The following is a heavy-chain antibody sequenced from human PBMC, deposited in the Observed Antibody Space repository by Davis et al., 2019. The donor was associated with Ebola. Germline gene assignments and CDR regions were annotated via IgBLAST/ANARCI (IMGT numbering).Heavy chain of an antibody. CDR1: GGSISSGGYS. D-gene: IGHD6-19*01. Sequence: SETLSLTCAVPGGSISSGGYSWSWIRQPPGKGLEWIGYMYYSGSTCYNLSLKSRVTISGDTSKNQFSLKLSSVTAADTAVYYCARVPLEQWLVRGDYYGMDVWGQGTTVTVSS. CDR3: ARVPLEQWLVRGDYYGMDV. J-gene: IGHJ6*02. CDR2: MYYSGST. V-gene: IGHV4-30-4*07.